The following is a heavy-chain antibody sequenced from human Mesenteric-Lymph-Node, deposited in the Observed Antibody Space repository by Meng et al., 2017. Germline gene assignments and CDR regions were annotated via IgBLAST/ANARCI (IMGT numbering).Heavy chain of an antibody. J-gene: IGHJ4*02. V-gene: IGHV3-33*01. Sequence: GESLKISCAASGFTFSSYGMHWVRQAPGKGLEWVAVIWYDGSNKYYADSVKGRFTISRDNSNSALYLQMDSLREDDTAFYFCARAYYDGRGRFDYWGQGTLVTGAS. D-gene: IGHD3-22*01. CDR3: ARAYYDGRGRFDY. CDR2: IWYDGSNK. CDR1: GFTFSSYG.